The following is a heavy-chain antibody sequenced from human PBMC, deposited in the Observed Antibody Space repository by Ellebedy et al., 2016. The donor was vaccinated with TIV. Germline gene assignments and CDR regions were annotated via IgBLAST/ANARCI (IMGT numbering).Heavy chain of an antibody. Sequence: SVKVSXXASGGTFSSYAISWVRQAPGQGLEWMGGIIPIFGTANYAQKFQGRVTITADESTSTAYMELSSLRSEDTAVYYCARAYCSSTSCYMGYYYYYYMDVWGKGTTVTVSS. CDR3: ARAYCSSTSCYMGYYYYYYMDV. CDR1: GGTFSSYA. J-gene: IGHJ6*03. D-gene: IGHD2-2*02. V-gene: IGHV1-69*13. CDR2: IIPIFGTA.